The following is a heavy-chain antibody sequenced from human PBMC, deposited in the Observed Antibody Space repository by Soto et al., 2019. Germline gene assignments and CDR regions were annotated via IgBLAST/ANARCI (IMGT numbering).Heavy chain of an antibody. CDR2: IYRSDSDI. D-gene: IGHD3-3*01. J-gene: IGHJ6*02. V-gene: IGHV5-51*01. CDR1: GYRFTNYW. CDR3: AGPDYDPLSGDHYYYYGMDV. Sequence: PGECLKISCKGSGYRFTNYWIAWVRQRPGKGLEWMGIIYRSDSDIRYSPSFQGQVTISADKSINTAYLQWSSLKASDTATYYCAGPDYDPLSGDHYYYYGMDVWGQGTTVTVSS.